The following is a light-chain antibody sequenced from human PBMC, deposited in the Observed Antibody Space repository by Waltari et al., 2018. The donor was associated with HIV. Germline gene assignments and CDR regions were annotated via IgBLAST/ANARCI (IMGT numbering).Light chain of an antibody. Sequence: DIVLTQSPLSLAVTPVEPASISCRSRQSLLHSNGSTYLSWILQKPGQSPQLLIYFASNRASGGPERFSGTGSDTDFTLKISRVEADDVGVYYCMQTLQAFTFGGGTKVELK. CDR2: FAS. V-gene: IGKV2-28*01. CDR1: QSLLHSNGSTY. CDR3: MQTLQAFT. J-gene: IGKJ4*02.